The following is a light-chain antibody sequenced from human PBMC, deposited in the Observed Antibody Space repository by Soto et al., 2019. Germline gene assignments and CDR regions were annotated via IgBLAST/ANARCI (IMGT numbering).Light chain of an antibody. V-gene: IGKV1-33*01. J-gene: IGKJ4*02. Sequence: DVPMTQSPSSLSASVGDRVTITCQASHDIGTYLNWYQHKPGKAPKLLIFDTSHLATGVPARFSGRGSDTYVTFAISNRQAEDFAAYYCQQFGSVPLTFGGGTHVEI. CDR3: QQFGSVPLT. CDR1: HDIGTY. CDR2: DTS.